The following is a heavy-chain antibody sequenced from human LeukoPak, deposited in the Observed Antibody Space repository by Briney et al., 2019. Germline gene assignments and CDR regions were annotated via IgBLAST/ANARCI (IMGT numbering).Heavy chain of an antibody. Sequence: GGSLRLSCAASGFTFSSYWMHWVRQAPGKGLVWVSRINTDGSSTSYADSVKGRFTISRDNAKNTLYLQMNSLRAEDTAVYYCVRVPRYSSSSQFGYWGQGTLVTVSS. D-gene: IGHD6-6*01. V-gene: IGHV3-74*01. CDR2: INTDGSST. CDR3: VRVPRYSSSSQFGY. J-gene: IGHJ4*02. CDR1: GFTFSSYW.